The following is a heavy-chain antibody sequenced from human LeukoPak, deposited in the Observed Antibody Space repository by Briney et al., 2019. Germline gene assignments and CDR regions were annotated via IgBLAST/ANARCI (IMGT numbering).Heavy chain of an antibody. V-gene: IGHV3-23*01. CDR2: ISGSGGST. CDR1: GFTFSGYA. CDR3: AKSAAVTFGGVIVIRYYFDY. Sequence: GGSLRLSCAASGFTFSGYAMSWVRQAPGKGLEWVSAISGSGGSTYYADSVKGRFTISRDNSKNTLYLQMNSLRAEDTAVYYCAKSAAVTFGGVIVIRYYFDYWGQGTLVTVS. J-gene: IGHJ4*02. D-gene: IGHD3-16*02.